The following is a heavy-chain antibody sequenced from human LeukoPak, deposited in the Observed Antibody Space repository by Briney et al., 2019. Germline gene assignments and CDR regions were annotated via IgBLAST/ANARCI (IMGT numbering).Heavy chain of an antibody. D-gene: IGHD4-17*01. CDR2: MNSDGSST. CDR1: GFTLSSYW. J-gene: IGHJ4*02. V-gene: IGHV3-74*01. CDR3: AREAFNYGDHYFDY. Sequence: GGSLRLSCAASGFTLSSYWMHWVRQAPGKGLVWVSRMNSDGSSTTYADSVKGRFTISRDNAKNTLYLQMNSLGAEDTAVYHCAREAFNYGDHYFDYWGQGTLVTVSS.